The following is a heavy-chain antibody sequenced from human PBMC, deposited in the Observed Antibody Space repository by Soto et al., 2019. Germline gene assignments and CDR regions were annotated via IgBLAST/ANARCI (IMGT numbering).Heavy chain of an antibody. CDR1: GYTFTSYA. J-gene: IGHJ6*02. Sequence: QVQLVQSGAEVKKPGASVKVSCKASGYTFTSYAMHWVRQAPGQRLEWMGWINAGNGNTKYSQKFQGRVTITRDTSASTAYMELSSLRSEDTAVYYCATITSPYYYYYGMDVWGQGTTVTVSS. CDR3: ATITSPYYYYYGMDV. CDR2: INAGNGNT. D-gene: IGHD3-16*01. V-gene: IGHV1-3*01.